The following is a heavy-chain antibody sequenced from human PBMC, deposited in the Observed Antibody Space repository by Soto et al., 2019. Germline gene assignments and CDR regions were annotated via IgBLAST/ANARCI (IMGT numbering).Heavy chain of an antibody. J-gene: IGHJ1*01. V-gene: IGHV3-13*04. CDR3: VALGAHIF. D-gene: IGHD2-8*02. CDR1: GFTFSNYD. Sequence: EVQLVESAGGLVQPGGSLRLSCVVSGFTFSNYDMHWVRQATGKGLEWVSAIASAGDTYYADSVKGRFTISRENAGDSVFLQMSSLRVGDTAVYYCVALGAHIFWGQGTLVTVSS. CDR2: IASAGDT.